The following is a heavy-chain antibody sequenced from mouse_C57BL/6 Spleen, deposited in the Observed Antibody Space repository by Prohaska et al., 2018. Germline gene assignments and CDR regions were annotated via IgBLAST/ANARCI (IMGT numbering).Heavy chain of an antibody. J-gene: IGHJ2*01. V-gene: IGHV1-52*01. Sequence: LVRPGSSVKLSCKASGYTFTSYWMHWVKQRPIQGLEWIGNIDLSYSETHYNQKCKDKATLTVDKSSSTAYMRLSSLTSEDSAVYYCARGSYSFDYWGQRTTLTFSS. CDR2: IDLSYSET. CDR1: GYTFTSYW. CDR3: ARGSYSFDY.